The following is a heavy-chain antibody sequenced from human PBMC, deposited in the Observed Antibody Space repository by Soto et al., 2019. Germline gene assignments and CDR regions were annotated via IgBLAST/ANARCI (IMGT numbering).Heavy chain of an antibody. CDR3: ARAYYDFWSGYRPQIPFDY. V-gene: IGHV4-34*01. J-gene: IGHJ4*02. CDR1: GGSFSGYY. CDR2: INHSGST. D-gene: IGHD3-3*01. Sequence: SETLSLTCAVYGGSFSGYYWSWIRQPPGKGLEWIGEINHSGSTNYNPSLKSRVTISVDTSKNQFSLKLSSVTAADTAVYYCARAYYDFWSGYRPQIPFDYWGQGTLVTVSS.